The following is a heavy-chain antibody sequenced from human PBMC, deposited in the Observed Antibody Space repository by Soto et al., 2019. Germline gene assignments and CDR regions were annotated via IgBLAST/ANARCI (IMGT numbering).Heavy chain of an antibody. CDR2: IYYSGST. CDR1: GGSISSSSYY. CDR3: ARLVTGLDAFDI. V-gene: IGHV4-39*01. D-gene: IGHD3-10*01. J-gene: IGHJ3*02. Sequence: QLQLQESGPGLVKPSETLSLTCTVSGGSISSSSYYWGWIRQPPGKGLEWIGSIYYSGSTYYNPSLKSRVTISVDTSKNQFSLKLSSVTAADTAVYYCARLVTGLDAFDIWGQGTMVTVSS.